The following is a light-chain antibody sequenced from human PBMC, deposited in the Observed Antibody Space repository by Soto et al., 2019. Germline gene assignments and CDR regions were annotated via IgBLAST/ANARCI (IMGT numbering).Light chain of an antibody. V-gene: IGKV1D-13*01. CDR1: QGLNTN. J-gene: IGKJ3*01. CDR3: QQSSNYFT. CDR2: GAS. Sequence: AIQLTQSPSSLSASVGDRVTITCRASQGLNTNLAWYQQKPGKSPKLLMYGASTLQEGVPSRFSGNGSGTDFTISSSSLQPEDSETYYCQQSSNYFTIGPGNKVYI.